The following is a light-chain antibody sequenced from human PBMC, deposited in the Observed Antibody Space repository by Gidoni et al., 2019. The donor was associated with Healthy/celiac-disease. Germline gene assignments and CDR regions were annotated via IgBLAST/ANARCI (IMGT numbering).Light chain of an antibody. J-gene: IGKJ3*01. CDR1: QSISSY. CDR3: QQSYSTPRGFT. V-gene: IGKV1-39*01. Sequence: DIQLTQSPSSLSASVGDRVTITCRASQSISSYLNWYQQKPGKDPKLLIYAASSLQSGVPSRFSGSGSGTDFTLTISSLQPEDFATYYCQQSYSTPRGFTFXPXTKVDIK. CDR2: AAS.